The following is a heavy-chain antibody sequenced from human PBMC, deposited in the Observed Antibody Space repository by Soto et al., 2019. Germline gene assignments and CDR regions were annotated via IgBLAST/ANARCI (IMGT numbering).Heavy chain of an antibody. CDR3: ARRRYNWNDDSSNWFDP. V-gene: IGHV4-39*01. CDR2: IYYSGST. J-gene: IGHJ5*02. D-gene: IGHD1-1*01. CDR1: GGSISSSSYY. Sequence: PSDTLSLTCTVSGGSISSSSYYWGWIRQPPGKGLEWIGSIYYSGSTYYNPSLKSRVTISVDTSKNQFSLKLSSVTAADTAVYYCARRRYNWNDDSSNWFDPWGQGTLVTVSS.